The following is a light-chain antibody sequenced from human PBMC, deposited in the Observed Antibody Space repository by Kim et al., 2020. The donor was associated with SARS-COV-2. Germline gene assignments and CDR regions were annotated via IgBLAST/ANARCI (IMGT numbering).Light chain of an antibody. V-gene: IGLV3-19*01. CDR1: SLRSSY. CDR2: SQN. CDR3: GSRDTSGSQRL. Sequence: ALGQTVKITCQGVSLRSSYASWYQQKPGQAPILVMFSQNNRPSGIPDRFSGSSSGDTASLTITGARAEDEADYYCGSRDTSGSQRLFGGGTKVTVL. J-gene: IGLJ3*02.